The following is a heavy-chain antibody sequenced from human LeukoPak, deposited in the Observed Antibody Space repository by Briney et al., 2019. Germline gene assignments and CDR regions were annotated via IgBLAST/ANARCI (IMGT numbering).Heavy chain of an antibody. Sequence: SETLSLTCTVSGVSITSYYWSWIRQPPGKGVEWIGYIYNSGRTNYNPSLKSRVTISVDTSKNQFSLKLSSVTAADTAVYYCAGGILTTNFDYWGQGTLVTVSS. CDR2: IYNSGRT. V-gene: IGHV4-59*01. CDR1: GVSITSYY. J-gene: IGHJ4*02. D-gene: IGHD3-9*01. CDR3: AGGILTTNFDY.